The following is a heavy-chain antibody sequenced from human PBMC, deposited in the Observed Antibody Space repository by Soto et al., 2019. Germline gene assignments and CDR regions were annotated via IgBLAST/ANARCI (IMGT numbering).Heavy chain of an antibody. CDR2: ISYDGSNK. J-gene: IGHJ4*02. CDR3: ARGGTLGYCSSNSCFDY. CDR1: GFTFSSYA. Sequence: GGSLRLSCAASGFTFSSYAMHWVRQAPGKGLEWVAVISYDGSNKYYADSVKGRFTISRDNSKNTLYLQMNSLRAEDTAVYYCARGGTLGYCSSNSCFDYWGQGTLVTVSS. V-gene: IGHV3-30-3*01. D-gene: IGHD2-2*01.